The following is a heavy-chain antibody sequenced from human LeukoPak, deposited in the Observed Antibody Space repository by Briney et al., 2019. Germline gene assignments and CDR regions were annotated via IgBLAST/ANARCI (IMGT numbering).Heavy chain of an antibody. CDR3: ARCYDSSGYYYVPFDY. J-gene: IGHJ4*02. V-gene: IGHV3-7*01. Sequence: PGGSLRLSCAASGFTFSSYWMSWVRQAPGKGLEWVANIKQDGSEKYYVDSVKGRFTISRDNAKNSLYLQMNSLRAEDTAVYYCARCYDSSGYYYVPFDYWGQGTLVTVSS. D-gene: IGHD3-22*01. CDR1: GFTFSSYW. CDR2: IKQDGSEK.